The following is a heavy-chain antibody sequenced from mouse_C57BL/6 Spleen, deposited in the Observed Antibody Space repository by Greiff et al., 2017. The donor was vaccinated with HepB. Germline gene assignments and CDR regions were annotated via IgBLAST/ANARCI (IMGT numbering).Heavy chain of an antibody. V-gene: IGHV5-17*01. J-gene: IGHJ1*03. D-gene: IGHD1-1*01. CDR2: ISSGSSTI. Sequence: EVKLMESGGGLVKPGGSLKLSCAASGFTFSDYGMHWVRQAPEKGLEWVAYISSGSSTIYYADTVKGRFTISRDNAKNTLFLQMTSLRSEDTAMYYCARGGPYYGSSHWYFDVWGTGTTVTVSS. CDR1: GFTFSDYG. CDR3: ARGGPYYGSSHWYFDV.